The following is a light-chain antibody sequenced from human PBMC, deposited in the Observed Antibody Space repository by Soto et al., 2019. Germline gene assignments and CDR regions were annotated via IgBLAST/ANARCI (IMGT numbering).Light chain of an antibody. J-gene: IGKJ1*01. V-gene: IGKV1-5*03. Sequence: DIQMAQSPSTLSASVGDRVTITCRASQSISTWLAWYQQKPGKAPKLLIYMASTLESRVPSRFSGSGSGTEFTLTISSLQPDDFATYYCRHYNSYLETFGQGTRVEIK. CDR1: QSISTW. CDR3: RHYNSYLET. CDR2: MAS.